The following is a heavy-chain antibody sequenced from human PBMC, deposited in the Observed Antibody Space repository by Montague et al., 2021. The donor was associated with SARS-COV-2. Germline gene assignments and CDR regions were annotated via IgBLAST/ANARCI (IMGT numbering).Heavy chain of an antibody. CDR2: INNSGST. CDR3: ARFAYRLLFIASYYGMDV. J-gene: IGHJ6*02. D-gene: IGHD2-2*01. CDR1: GGSFSGYY. V-gene: IGHV4-34*01. Sequence: SETLSLTCAVYGGSFSGYYWSWIGQPPGKGMEWIGEINNSGSTNYNQSLKSKVTIAVDTSKNQFSLKLSSVTAAATAVYYCARFAYRLLFIASYYGMDVWGQGTTVTVSS.